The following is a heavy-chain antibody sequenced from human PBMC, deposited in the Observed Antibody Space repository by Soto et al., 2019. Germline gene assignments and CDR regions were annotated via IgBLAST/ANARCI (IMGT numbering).Heavy chain of an antibody. D-gene: IGHD3-9*01. V-gene: IGHV3-73*02. J-gene: IGHJ6*02. CDR3: TRHKDPRITILYYYYGMDV. Sequence: EVQLVESGGGLVQPGGSLKLSCAASGFTFSGSAMHWVRQASGKGLEWVGRIRSKANRYATAYAASVKGRFTISRDDSKNTAYLQMNSLKTEDTAVYYCTRHKDPRITILYYYYGMDVWGQGTTVTVSS. CDR1: GFTFSGSA. CDR2: IRSKANRYAT.